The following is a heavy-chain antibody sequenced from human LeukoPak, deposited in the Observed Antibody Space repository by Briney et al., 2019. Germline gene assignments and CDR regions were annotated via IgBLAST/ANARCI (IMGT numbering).Heavy chain of an antibody. J-gene: IGHJ4*02. CDR3: TTGPVLLWFGTFDY. CDR1: GFIFNNAW. D-gene: IGHD3-10*01. V-gene: IGHV3-15*01. CDR2: IKSKTDGGTT. Sequence: GGSLRLSCAASGFIFNNAWMSWVRQAPGKGLEWLCRIKSKTDGGTTDYAAHMQGRFTIARDESKNTLYLQMNSLKTEDTAVYYCTTGPVLLWFGTFDYWGQGTLVTVSS.